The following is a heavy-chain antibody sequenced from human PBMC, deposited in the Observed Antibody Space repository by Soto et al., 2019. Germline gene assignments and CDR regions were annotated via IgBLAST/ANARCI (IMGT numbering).Heavy chain of an antibody. Sequence: SVKVSCKASGFTFTSSAMQWVRQARGQRLEWIGWIVVGSGNTNYAQKFQERVTITRDMSTSTAYMELSSLRSEDTAVYYCAASFSKSGYYYYYYYGMDVWGQGTTVTVSS. CDR1: GFTFTSSA. CDR3: AASFSKSGYYYYYYYGMDV. V-gene: IGHV1-58*02. J-gene: IGHJ6*02. CDR2: IVVGSGNT. D-gene: IGHD3-22*01.